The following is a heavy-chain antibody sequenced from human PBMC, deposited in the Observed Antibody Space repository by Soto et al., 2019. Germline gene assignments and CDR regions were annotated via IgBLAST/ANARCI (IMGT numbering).Heavy chain of an antibody. CDR2: INHSGST. CDR3: ARGGYYGSGSYARVNYYYYGMDV. J-gene: IGHJ6*02. CDR1: GGSFSGYY. Sequence: SETLSLTCAVYGGSFSGYYWSWIRQPPGKGLEWIGEINHSGSTNYNPSLKSRVTISVDTSKNQFSLKLSSVTAADTAVYYCARGGYYGSGSYARVNYYYYGMDVWGQGTTVTVSS. D-gene: IGHD3-10*01. V-gene: IGHV4-34*01.